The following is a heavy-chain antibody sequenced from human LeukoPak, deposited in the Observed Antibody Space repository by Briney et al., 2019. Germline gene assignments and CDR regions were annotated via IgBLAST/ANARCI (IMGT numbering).Heavy chain of an antibody. D-gene: IGHD3-3*01. CDR2: ISSSSSYI. J-gene: IGHJ4*02. CDR3: ARDPRLEISGMVIDMLDY. CDR1: GFTFSSHS. Sequence: GGSLRLSCAASGFTFSSHSMNWVRQAPGKGLEWLSYISSSSSYIYYADSVKGRFSISRDNAKNSLYLQMNSLSAEDTAIYYCARDPRLEISGMVIDMLDYWGQGTLVTVSS. V-gene: IGHV3-21*01.